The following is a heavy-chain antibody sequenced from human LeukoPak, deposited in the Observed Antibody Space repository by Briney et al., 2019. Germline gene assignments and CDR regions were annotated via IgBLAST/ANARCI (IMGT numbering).Heavy chain of an antibody. CDR1: GVTVSTNY. V-gene: IGHV3-53*01. D-gene: IGHD4-23*01. CDR3: ARPLYGGRDPFDI. J-gene: IGHJ3*02. Sequence: GGSLRLFCAASGVTVSTNYMSWVRQTSGRGLEWVSVLESGGGTYYGDSVKGRFTVSRDNSKNTMYLQMNSLRADDTAVYYCARPLYGGRDPFDIWGRGTVVIVSS. CDR2: LESGGGT.